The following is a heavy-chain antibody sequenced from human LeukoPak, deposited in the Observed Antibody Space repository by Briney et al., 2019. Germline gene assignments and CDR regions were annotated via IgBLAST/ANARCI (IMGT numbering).Heavy chain of an antibody. J-gene: IGHJ5*02. CDR2: ITISGHTK. CDR3: ARGDPHADL. Sequence: GGSLRLSCAASGFDLSTYEMNRVRQAPGKGLEWIADITISGHTKNYADSVKGRFTISRDNARTSLYLQMNSLRVEDTGVYYCARGDPHADLWGQGTLVTVSS. CDR1: GFDLSTYE. V-gene: IGHV3-48*03.